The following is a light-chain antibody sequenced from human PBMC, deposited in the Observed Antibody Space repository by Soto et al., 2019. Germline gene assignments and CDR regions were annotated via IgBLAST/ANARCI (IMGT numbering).Light chain of an antibody. CDR1: QNIDNS. CDR2: VAS. Sequence: DIPMTQSPSSLSASVGDRVTITCRASQNIDNSLNWYQQKPGKAPRLLIYVASSLHSGVPSRFSGSGSGTEFTLTISSLQPEEFASYSCQQSYTTPFTFGPGTKVHV. J-gene: IGKJ3*01. CDR3: QQSYTTPFT. V-gene: IGKV1-39*01.